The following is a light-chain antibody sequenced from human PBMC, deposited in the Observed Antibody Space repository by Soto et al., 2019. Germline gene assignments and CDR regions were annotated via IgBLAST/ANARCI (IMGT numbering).Light chain of an antibody. Sequence: QATPNPYPPVRPNLTMTCGASQSISSYLNWYQQKPGKAPKLLIYAASSLQSGVPSRFSGSGSGTDFTLTICSLQPEDFATYYCQQSYSKPRKFGDGGKAEIK. J-gene: IGKJ4*02. CDR3: QQSYSKPRK. V-gene: IGKV1-39*01. CDR1: QSISSY. CDR2: AAS.